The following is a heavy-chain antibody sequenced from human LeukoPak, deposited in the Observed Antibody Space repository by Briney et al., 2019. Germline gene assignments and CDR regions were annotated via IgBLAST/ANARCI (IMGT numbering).Heavy chain of an antibody. CDR1: GYSISSGGY. CDR2: IYHSGTT. CDR3: ARDGGSGYATYYYMDV. Sequence: SGTLSLTCAVSGYSISSGGYWGWIRQPPGKGLGWVGCIYHSGTTYSNPPLKSRFTISVDTSKNQFSLKLTSVTPADTAVYYCARDGGSGYATYYYMDVWGKGTTVTVSS. J-gene: IGHJ6*03. D-gene: IGHD5-12*01. V-gene: IGHV4-38-2*02.